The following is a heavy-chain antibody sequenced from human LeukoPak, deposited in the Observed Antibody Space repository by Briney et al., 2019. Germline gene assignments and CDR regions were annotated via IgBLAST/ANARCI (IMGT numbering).Heavy chain of an antibody. CDR1: GYTFTNYY. CDR3: ARDPGYTYGIDY. V-gene: IGHV1-18*01. Sequence: ASVKVSCKASGYTFTNYYIHWVRQAPGQGLEWMGWISGYNGNPNYAQKVQGRVTMTTDTSASTAYMELRSLRSDDTAVYYCARDPGYTYGIDYWGQGTLVTVSS. J-gene: IGHJ4*02. D-gene: IGHD5-18*01. CDR2: ISGYNGNP.